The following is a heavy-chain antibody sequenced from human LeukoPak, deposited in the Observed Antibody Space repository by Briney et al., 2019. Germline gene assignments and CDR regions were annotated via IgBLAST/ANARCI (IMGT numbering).Heavy chain of an antibody. J-gene: IGHJ4*02. CDR3: ARGLDSSGYYYVDY. CDR1: GGSFSGYY. V-gene: IGHV4-34*01. D-gene: IGHD3-22*01. Sequence: SETLSLTCAVYGGSFSGYYWSWIRQPPGKGLEWIGEINHSGSTNYNPSLKSRVTISVDTSKNQFSLKLSSVTAADTAVYYCARGLDSSGYYYVDYWGQGTLVTASS. CDR2: INHSGST.